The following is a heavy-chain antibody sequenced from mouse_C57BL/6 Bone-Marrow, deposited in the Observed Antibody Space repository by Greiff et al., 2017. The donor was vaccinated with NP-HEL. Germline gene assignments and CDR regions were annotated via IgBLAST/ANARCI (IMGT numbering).Heavy chain of an antibody. CDR3: ARSRYDGYPTDLWYFDV. Sequence: KQSGAELVKPGASVKMSCKASGYTFTSYWITWVKQRPGQGLEWIGDIYPGSGSTNYNEKFKSKATLTVDTSSSTAYMQLSSLTSEDSAVYYCARSRYDGYPTDLWYFDVWGTGTTVTVSS. J-gene: IGHJ1*03. V-gene: IGHV1-55*01. D-gene: IGHD2-3*01. CDR1: GYTFTSYW. CDR2: IYPGSGST.